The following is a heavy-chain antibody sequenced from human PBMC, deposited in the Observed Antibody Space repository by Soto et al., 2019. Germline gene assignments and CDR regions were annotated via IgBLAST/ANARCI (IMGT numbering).Heavy chain of an antibody. CDR2: IYNGGIP. CDR3: ASQDYDKSVYYFDY. D-gene: IGHD3-22*01. CDR1: GGSVSSQY. J-gene: IGHJ4*02. Sequence: SETLSLTCTVSGGSVSSQYWSWIRQPAGKGLEWIGRIYNGGIPLIHPSLESRFALSLDTSKNQFSLTLSSVTAADTAIYYCASQDYDKSVYYFDYWGRGTLVTVSS. V-gene: IGHV4-4*07.